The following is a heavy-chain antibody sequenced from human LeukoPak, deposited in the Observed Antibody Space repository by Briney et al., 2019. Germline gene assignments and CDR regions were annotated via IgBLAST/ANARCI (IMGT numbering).Heavy chain of an antibody. V-gene: IGHV1-46*01. Sequence: ASVTVSCKASGYTFTSYYMHWVRQAPGQGLEWMGLINPTGGSTGYAQKFQGRVTMTRDMSTSTDYMELSSLRSEDTATYYCARDNSVGDNAWWFDPWGQGTLVTVSP. CDR3: ARDNSVGDNAWWFDP. CDR1: GYTFTSYY. J-gene: IGHJ5*02. D-gene: IGHD1-26*01. CDR2: INPTGGST.